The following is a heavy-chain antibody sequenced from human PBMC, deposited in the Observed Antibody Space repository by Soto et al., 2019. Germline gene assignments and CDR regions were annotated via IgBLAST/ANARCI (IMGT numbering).Heavy chain of an antibody. V-gene: IGHV3-33*01. CDR1: GFTFSSYG. CDR3: ARGGYSGPWRSPVGQTNYYFDY. D-gene: IGHD5-12*01. J-gene: IGHJ4*02. Sequence: PGGSLRLSCAASGFTFSSYGMHWVRQAPGKGLEWVAVIWYDGSNKYYADSVKGRFTISRDNSKNTLYLQMNSLRAEDTAVYYCARGGYSGPWRSPVGQTNYYFDYWGQGTLVTVSS. CDR2: IWYDGSNK.